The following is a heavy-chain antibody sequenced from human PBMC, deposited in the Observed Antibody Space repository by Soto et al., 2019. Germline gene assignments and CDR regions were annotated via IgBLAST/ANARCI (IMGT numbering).Heavy chain of an antibody. Sequence: DVQLVESGGELVQPGGSLRLSCAASGFTFSHDWMHWVRQPPGKGLVWVSRINRDGSTTTYADSVRGRFTISRDNAKNTLNLQMNSLRDEATSLYDCTMDLTRRQDYWGQGALVTVSS. CDR3: TMDLTRRQDY. D-gene: IGHD1-1*01. V-gene: IGHV3-74*01. J-gene: IGHJ4*01. CDR1: GFTFSHDW. CDR2: INRDGSTT.